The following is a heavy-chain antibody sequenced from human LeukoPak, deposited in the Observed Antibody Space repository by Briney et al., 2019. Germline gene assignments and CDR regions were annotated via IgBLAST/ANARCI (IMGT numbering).Heavy chain of an antibody. J-gene: IGHJ4*02. CDR3: ARVYDFWSGYPPC. CDR2: INSDGSST. Sequence: GGSLRLSCAASGFTFSSYWMHWVRQAPGKGLVWVSRINSDGSSTSYADSVKGRFTISRDNAKNTLYLQMNSLRAEDTAVYYCARVYDFWSGYPPCWGQGTLVTVSS. CDR1: GFTFSSYW. V-gene: IGHV3-74*01. D-gene: IGHD3-3*01.